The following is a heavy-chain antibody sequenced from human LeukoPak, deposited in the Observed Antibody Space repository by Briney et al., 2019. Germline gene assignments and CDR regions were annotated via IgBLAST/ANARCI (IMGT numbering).Heavy chain of an antibody. CDR1: GGSISSGSYY. CDR3: ASLVRGFRSDFDY. J-gene: IGHJ4*02. Sequence: SETLSLTCTVSGGSISSGSYYWSWIRQPAGKGLEWIGRIYTSGTTNYKPSLKSRVTMSVDTSKNQFSLKLGSVTAADTAVYYCASLVRGFRSDFDYWGQGTLVTVSS. V-gene: IGHV4-61*02. D-gene: IGHD3-10*01. CDR2: IYTSGTT.